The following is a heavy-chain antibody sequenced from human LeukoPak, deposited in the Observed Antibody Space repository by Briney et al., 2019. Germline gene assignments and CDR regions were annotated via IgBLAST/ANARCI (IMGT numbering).Heavy chain of an antibody. CDR1: GFTFSSYW. Sequence: PGGSLRLSCAASGFTFSSYWMSWVRQAPGKGLEWVANIKQDGSEKYYVDSVKGRFTVSRDNAKNSLYLQMNTLRAEDTAVYYCARDPQYSYDDSGTFDSWGQGTLVTVSS. V-gene: IGHV3-7*01. D-gene: IGHD3-22*01. CDR3: ARDPQYSYDDSGTFDS. CDR2: IKQDGSEK. J-gene: IGHJ4*02.